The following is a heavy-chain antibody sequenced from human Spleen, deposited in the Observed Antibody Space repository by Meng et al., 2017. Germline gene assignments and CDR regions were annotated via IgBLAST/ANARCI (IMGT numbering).Heavy chain of an antibody. D-gene: IGHD1-7*01. V-gene: IGHV3-23*04. J-gene: IGHJ5*01. CDR2: VTSSGDTT. CDR3: AKDEELDSFGS. CDR1: GFTFSTYA. Sequence: EVQLVESGGGLVQPGGSLRLSCAASGFTFSTYAICWVRQAPGKGLEWVSAVTSSGDTTFYTDSVKVRFTISRDNSKNTLYLQMNSLRAEDTAIYCCAKDEELDSFGSWGQGTLVTVSS.